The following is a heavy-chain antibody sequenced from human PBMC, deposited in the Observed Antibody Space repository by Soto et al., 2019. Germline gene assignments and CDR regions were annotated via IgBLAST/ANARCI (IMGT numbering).Heavy chain of an antibody. D-gene: IGHD1-7*01. CDR2: IYYSGST. CDR1: GASIRSSSSF. J-gene: IGHJ6*02. Sequence: SETLSLTCTVSGASIRSSSSFWAWIRQPPGKGLEWIGSIYYSGSTYYNPSLKSRVTVSVDTSKNQFSLKLSSVTAADTAVYYCARLNAGTTYYYYGMDVWGQGTTVT. V-gene: IGHV4-39*01. CDR3: ARLNAGTTYYYYGMDV.